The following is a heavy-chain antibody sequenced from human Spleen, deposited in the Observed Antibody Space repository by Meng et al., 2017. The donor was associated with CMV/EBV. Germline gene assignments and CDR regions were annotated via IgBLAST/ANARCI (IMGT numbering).Heavy chain of an antibody. J-gene: IGHJ6*02. V-gene: IGHV3-30-3*01. CDR1: GFTFSSYA. Sequence: GESLKISCAASGFTFSSYAMHWVRQAPGKGLEWVAVISYDGSNKYYADSVKGRFTISRDNSKNTLYLQMNSLRAEDTAVYYCARGGERITIFGVAPISNVDYYYGMDVWGQGTTVTV. D-gene: IGHD3-3*01. CDR3: ARGGERITIFGVAPISNVDYYYGMDV. CDR2: ISYDGSNK.